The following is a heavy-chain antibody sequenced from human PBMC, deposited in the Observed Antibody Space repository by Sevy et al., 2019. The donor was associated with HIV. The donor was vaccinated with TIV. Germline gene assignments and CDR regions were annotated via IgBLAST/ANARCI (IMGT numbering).Heavy chain of an antibody. Sequence: GGSLRLSCAASGFTFSNAWMNWVRQAPGKGLEWVGRIKSKTDGGTTDYAAPVKGRFTISRDDSKNTLYLQMNSLKTEDTAVYYYTTGDWNDVSLFDYWGQGTLVTVSS. V-gene: IGHV3-15*07. CDR2: IKSKTDGGTT. CDR1: GFTFSNAW. D-gene: IGHD1-1*01. J-gene: IGHJ4*02. CDR3: TTGDWNDVSLFDY.